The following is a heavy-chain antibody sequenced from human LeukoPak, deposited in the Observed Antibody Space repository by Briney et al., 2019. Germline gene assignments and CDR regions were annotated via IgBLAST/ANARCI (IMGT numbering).Heavy chain of an antibody. CDR2: ITSNGGST. V-gene: IGHV3-64D*06. J-gene: IGHJ4*02. CDR1: GFTFSSYA. Sequence: GGSLRLSCSASGFTFSSYAMHWVRQAPGKGLEYVSAITSNGGSTYHADSVKGRFTISRDNSKNTLYLQMSSLRAEDTAVYYCVKDRYYGSGLYTFDYWGQGTLVTVSS. D-gene: IGHD3-10*01. CDR3: VKDRYYGSGLYTFDY.